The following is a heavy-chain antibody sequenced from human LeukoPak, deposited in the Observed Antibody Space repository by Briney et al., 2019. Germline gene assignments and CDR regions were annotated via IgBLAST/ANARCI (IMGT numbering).Heavy chain of an antibody. CDR3: ARGQQLPYAFDI. CDR1: GGSISSSSYY. V-gene: IGHV4-39*07. Sequence: SETLSLTCTVSGGSISSSSYYWGWIRQPPGKGLEWIGSIYYSGSTYYNPSLKSRVTISVDTSKNQFSLKLSSVTAADTAVYYCARGQQLPYAFDIWGQGTMVTVSS. CDR2: IYYSGST. D-gene: IGHD6-13*01. J-gene: IGHJ3*02.